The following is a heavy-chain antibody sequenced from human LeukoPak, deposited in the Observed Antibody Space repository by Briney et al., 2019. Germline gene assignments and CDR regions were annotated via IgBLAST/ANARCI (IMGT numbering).Heavy chain of an antibody. D-gene: IGHD6-19*01. Sequence: GVSVKVSCKASGYLFTTYTFNWVRQASGQGPEWMGWMSPHSGDTGYAQKFQGRVTMTRDMSTSTVYMELSSLRSEDTAVYYCAREVEYSSGWYDQKNYYFDYWGQGTLVTVSS. CDR3: AREVEYSSGWYDQKNYYFDY. CDR1: GYLFTTYT. J-gene: IGHJ4*02. CDR2: MSPHSGDT. V-gene: IGHV1-8*01.